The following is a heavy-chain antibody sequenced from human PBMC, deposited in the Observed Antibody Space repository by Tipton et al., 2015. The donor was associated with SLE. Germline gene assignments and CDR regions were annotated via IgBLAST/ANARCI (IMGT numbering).Heavy chain of an antibody. CDR2: IYYSGRT. Sequence: TLSLTCTVSGGYVSSYYWSWIRQPPGKGLEWIGYIYYSGRTNYNPSLKSRVTISVDTSKNQFSLKLSSVTAADTAVYYCARGPVLLWFGELHAFDIWGQGTMVTVSS. J-gene: IGHJ3*02. D-gene: IGHD3-10*01. CDR1: GGYVSSYY. V-gene: IGHV4-59*08. CDR3: ARGPVLLWFGELHAFDI.